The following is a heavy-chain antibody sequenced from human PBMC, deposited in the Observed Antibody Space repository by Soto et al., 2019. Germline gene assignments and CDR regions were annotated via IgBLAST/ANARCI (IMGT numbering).Heavy chain of an antibody. D-gene: IGHD3-3*01. Sequence: QVQLQESGPGLVKPSQTLSLTCTVSGGSISSGDYYWSWIRQPPGKGLEWIGYIYYSGSTYYNPSLKSRVTISVDTSQNQFSLKLSSVTAADTAVYYCARDEGGYDLDFDYWGQGTLVTVSS. CDR1: GGSISSGDYY. J-gene: IGHJ4*02. V-gene: IGHV4-30-4*01. CDR2: IYYSGST. CDR3: ARDEGGYDLDFDY.